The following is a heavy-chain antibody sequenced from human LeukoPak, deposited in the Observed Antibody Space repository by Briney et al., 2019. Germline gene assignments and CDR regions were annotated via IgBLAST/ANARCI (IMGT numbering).Heavy chain of an antibody. Sequence: PGGSLRLSCAASGFTFSNAWMNWVRQAPGKGLEWVGRIKSKTNGGTTDYAAPVKGRFTISRDNSENTLYLQMNSLKTEDTAVYYCTTGVIVAATRDGYWGQGALVTVSS. CDR3: TTGVIVAATRDGY. CDR1: GFTFSNAW. CDR2: IKSKTNGGTT. D-gene: IGHD2-15*01. V-gene: IGHV3-15*01. J-gene: IGHJ4*02.